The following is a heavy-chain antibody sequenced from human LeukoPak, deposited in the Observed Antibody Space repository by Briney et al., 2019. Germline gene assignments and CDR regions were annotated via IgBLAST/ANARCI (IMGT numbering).Heavy chain of an antibody. V-gene: IGHV5-51*01. D-gene: IGHD3-22*01. CDR2: IFPGDSDT. CDR3: ARHGSSALPTEFDF. Sequence: GESLKISCKGSGYSFTDYCTGWVRQMPGKGLEWMGIIFPGDSDTRYSPSFQGQVTISADKSISTAYLQWSSLRASDTAIYYCARHGSSALPTEFDFWGQGTLVTVSS. CDR1: GYSFTDYC. J-gene: IGHJ4*02.